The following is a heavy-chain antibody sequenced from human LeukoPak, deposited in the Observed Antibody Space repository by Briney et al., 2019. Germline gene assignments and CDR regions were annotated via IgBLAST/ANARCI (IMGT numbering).Heavy chain of an antibody. CDR3: VRDGTS. CDR1: GFTFSNYW. D-gene: IGHD1-1*01. J-gene: IGHJ5*02. CDR2: INHDGSEK. V-gene: IGHV3-7*01. Sequence: GGSRRLSCAASGFTFSNYWMSWVRQAPGKGLEWVANINHDGSEKKYVDSVKGRFTISRDNGKNSLYLQMNSLRGVDTAVYYCVRDGTSWGQGTLVTVSS.